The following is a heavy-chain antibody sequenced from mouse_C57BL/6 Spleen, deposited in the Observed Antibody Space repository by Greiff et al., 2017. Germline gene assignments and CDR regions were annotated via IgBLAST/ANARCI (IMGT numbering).Heavy chain of an antibody. J-gene: IGHJ1*03. D-gene: IGHD1-2*01. CDR3: ARDPRLHWYFDV. CDR2: INYDGSST. CDR1: GFTFSDYY. Sequence: EVQLVESEGGLVQPGSSMKLSCTASGFTFSDYYMAWVRQVPEKGLEWVANINYDGSSTYYLDSLKSRFIISRDNAKNILYLQMSSLKSEDTATYYCARDPRLHWYFDVWGTGTTVTVSS. V-gene: IGHV5-16*01.